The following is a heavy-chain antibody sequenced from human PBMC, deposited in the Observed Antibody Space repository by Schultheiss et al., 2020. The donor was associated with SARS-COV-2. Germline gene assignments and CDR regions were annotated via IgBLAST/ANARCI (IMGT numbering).Heavy chain of an antibody. CDR1: GFTFSSFA. CDR3: ARDLGSSWTYYFDY. V-gene: IGHV3-23*01. Sequence: GESLKISCAASGFTFSSFAMNWVRQAPGKGLEWVSGIGGTGGTTYYAESVRGRFATSRDNSKNTLFLQMNSLRVEDTAVYYCARDLGSSWTYYFDYWGQGTLVTVSS. J-gene: IGHJ4*02. CDR2: IGGTGGTT. D-gene: IGHD6-13*01.